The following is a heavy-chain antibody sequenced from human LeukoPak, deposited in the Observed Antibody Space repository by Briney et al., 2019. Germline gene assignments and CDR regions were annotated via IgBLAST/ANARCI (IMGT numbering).Heavy chain of an antibody. V-gene: IGHV3-23*01. J-gene: IGHJ6*03. Sequence: GGSLRLSCTASGFTFDNYAMSWVRQAPGQGLEWVSAVSGTAKNTYYADSVKGRFTTSRDNSNNTVYLQMKSLRAEDTAVYYCAKSLRGGLRFMVGFFYMDVWGSGTTVAVSS. D-gene: IGHD3-3*01. CDR3: AKSLRGGLRFMVGFFYMDV. CDR2: VSGTAKNT. CDR1: GFTFDNYA.